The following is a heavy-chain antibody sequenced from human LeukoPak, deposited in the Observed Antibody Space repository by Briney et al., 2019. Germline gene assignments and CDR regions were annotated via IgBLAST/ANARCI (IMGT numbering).Heavy chain of an antibody. J-gene: IGHJ3*02. V-gene: IGHV4-34*01. Sequence: PSETLSLTCAVYGGSFSGYYWSWIRQPPGKGLEWIGEINHSGSTNYNPSLKSRVTISVDTSKNQFSLKLSSVTAADTAVYYCARVTDESAFDIWGQGTMVTVSS. CDR3: ARVTDESAFDI. CDR2: INHSGST. CDR1: GGSFSGYY.